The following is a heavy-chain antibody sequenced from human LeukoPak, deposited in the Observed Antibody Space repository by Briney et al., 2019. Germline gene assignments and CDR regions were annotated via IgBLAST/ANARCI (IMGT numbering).Heavy chain of an antibody. J-gene: IGHJ4*02. CDR2: ISSSSSTI. Sequence: GGSLRLSCAASGFTFSSYSMNWVRQAPGKGLEWVSYISSSSSTIYYADSVKGRFTISRDNAKNSLYLQMNSLRAEDTAVYYCAILHDYGDYGYFDYWGQGTLVTVSS. CDR1: GFTFSSYS. V-gene: IGHV3-48*01. CDR3: AILHDYGDYGYFDY. D-gene: IGHD4-17*01.